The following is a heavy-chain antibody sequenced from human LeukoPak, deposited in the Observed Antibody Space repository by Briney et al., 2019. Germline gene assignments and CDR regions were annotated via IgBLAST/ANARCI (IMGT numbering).Heavy chain of an antibody. Sequence: GESLKISCKGSGYNFTSYWIGWVRQMPGKGLEWMGIIYPGDSDTRYSPSFQGQVTISADKSISTAYLQWSSLKASDTAMYYCARPLRYCSSTSCTAGGFDPWGQGTLVTVSS. D-gene: IGHD2-2*01. V-gene: IGHV5-51*01. CDR3: ARPLRYCSSTSCTAGGFDP. CDR1: GYNFTSYW. CDR2: IYPGDSDT. J-gene: IGHJ5*02.